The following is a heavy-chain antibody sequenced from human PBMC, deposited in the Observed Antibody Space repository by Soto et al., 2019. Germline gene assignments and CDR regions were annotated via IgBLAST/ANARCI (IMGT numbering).Heavy chain of an antibody. J-gene: IGHJ4*02. D-gene: IGHD3-16*01. CDR1: GGSISSSSYY. CDR3: ARHGAQEDSTPYDY. V-gene: IGHV4-39*01. Sequence: ASETLSLTCTVSGGSISSSSYYWGWIRQPPGKGLEWIGSIYYSGSTYYNPSLKSRVTISVDTSKNQFSLKLSSVTAADTAVYYCARHGAQEDSTPYDYWGQGTLVTVSS. CDR2: IYYSGST.